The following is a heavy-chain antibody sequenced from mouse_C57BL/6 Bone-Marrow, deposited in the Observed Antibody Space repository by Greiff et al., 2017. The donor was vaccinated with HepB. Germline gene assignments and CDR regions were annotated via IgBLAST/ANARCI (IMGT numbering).Heavy chain of an antibody. CDR3: ARHYYGSSYDAMDY. D-gene: IGHD1-1*01. V-gene: IGHV5-6*01. CDR1: GFTFSSYG. Sequence: EVKLVESGGDLVKPGGSLKLSCAASGFTFSSYGMSWVRQTPDKRLEWVATISSGASYTYYPDSVKGRFTISRDNAKNTLYLQMSSLKSEDTAMYYCARHYYGSSYDAMDYWGQGTSVTVSS. J-gene: IGHJ4*01. CDR2: ISSGASYT.